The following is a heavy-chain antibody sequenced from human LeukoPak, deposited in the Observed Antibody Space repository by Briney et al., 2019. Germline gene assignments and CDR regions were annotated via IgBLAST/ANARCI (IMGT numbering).Heavy chain of an antibody. CDR1: GYTFTGYY. V-gene: IGHV1-2*04. CDR3: ARESGSILGPMDV. CDR2: INPNSGGT. J-gene: IGHJ6*04. D-gene: IGHD3-3*01. Sequence: ASVKDSCKASGYTFTGYYMHWVRQAPGQGLEWMGWINPNSGGTNYAQKFQGWVTMTRDTSISTAYMELSRLRSDDTAVYYCARESGSILGPMDVWGKGTTVTVSS.